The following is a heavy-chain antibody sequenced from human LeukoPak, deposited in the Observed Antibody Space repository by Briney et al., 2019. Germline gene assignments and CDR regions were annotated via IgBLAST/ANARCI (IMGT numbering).Heavy chain of an antibody. D-gene: IGHD3-22*01. Sequence: SETLSLTCTVSGGSISSYYWSWIRQPPGEGLEWIGSIYYSGSTYYNPSLKSRVTISVDTSKNQFSLKLSSVTAADTAVYYCARHSGYDTYYYDSSGRGGFDPWGQGTLVTVSS. CDR1: GGSISSYY. CDR3: ARHSGYDTYYYDSSGRGGFDP. J-gene: IGHJ5*02. CDR2: IYYSGST. V-gene: IGHV4-39*01.